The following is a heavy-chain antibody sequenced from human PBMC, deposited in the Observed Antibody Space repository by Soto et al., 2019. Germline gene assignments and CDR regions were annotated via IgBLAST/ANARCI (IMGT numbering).Heavy chain of an antibody. V-gene: IGHV4-39*01. J-gene: IGHJ5*02. D-gene: IGHD4-17*01. CDR1: GGSISSSSYY. Sequence: SETLSLSCTVSGGSISSSSYYWGWIRQPPGKGLEWIGSIYYSGSTYYNPSLKSRVTISVDTSKNQFSLKLSSVTAADTAVYYCARHGERTLRSLNCFDPWGQGTLVTVS. CDR3: ARHGERTLRSLNCFDP. CDR2: IYYSGST.